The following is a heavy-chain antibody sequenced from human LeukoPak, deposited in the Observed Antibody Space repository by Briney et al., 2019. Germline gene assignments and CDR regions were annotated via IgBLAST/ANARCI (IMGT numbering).Heavy chain of an antibody. V-gene: IGHV3-23*01. CDR2: ISGSGGST. J-gene: IGHJ4*02. CDR1: GFTFSSYA. Sequence: GGSLRLSCAASGFTFSSYAMSWVRQAPGKGLEWVSAISGSGGSTYYADSVKGRFTISRDNSKNTLYLQMNSLRAEDTAVYYCARGPSFGVIGTWGQGTLVTVSS. CDR3: ARGPSFGVIGT. D-gene: IGHD3-3*01.